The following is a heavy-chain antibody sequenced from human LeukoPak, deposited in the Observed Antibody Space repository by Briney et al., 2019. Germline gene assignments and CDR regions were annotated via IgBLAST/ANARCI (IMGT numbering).Heavy chain of an antibody. CDR2: ISYDGSNK. D-gene: IGHD1-1*01. Sequence: GRSLRLSCAASGFTFSSYGMHWVRQAPGKGLEWVAVISYDGSNKYYADSVKGRFTISRDNSKNTLYLQMNSLKTEDTAVYYCTTDERRGMPFDIWGQGTMVTVSS. J-gene: IGHJ3*02. CDR3: TTDERRGMPFDI. CDR1: GFTFSSYG. V-gene: IGHV3-30*03.